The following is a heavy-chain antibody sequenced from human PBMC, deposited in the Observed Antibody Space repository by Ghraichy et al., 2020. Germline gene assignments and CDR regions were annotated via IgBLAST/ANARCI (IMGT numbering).Heavy chain of an antibody. D-gene: IGHD3-22*01. CDR3: AKDYYYDSSGYYYPQFDY. CDR1: GFTFSSYA. V-gene: IGHV3-23*01. J-gene: IGHJ4*02. CDR2: ISGSGGST. Sequence: GGSLRLSCAASGFTFSSYAMSWVRQAPGKGLEWVSAISGSGGSTYYADSVKGRFTISRDNSKNTLYLQMNSLRAEDTAVYYCAKDYYYDSSGYYYPQFDYWGQGTLVTVSS.